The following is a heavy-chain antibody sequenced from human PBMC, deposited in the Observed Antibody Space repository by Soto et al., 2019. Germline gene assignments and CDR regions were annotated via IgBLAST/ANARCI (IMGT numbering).Heavy chain of an antibody. V-gene: IGHV3-30-3*01. D-gene: IGHD2-21*01. CDR1: GFTFSSYA. Sequence: LRLSCAASGFTFSSYAMHWVRQAPGKGLEWVAVISYDGSNKYYADSVKGRFTISRDNSKNTLYLQMNSLRAEDTAVYYCARDQVVVIDWYFDLWGRGTLVTVSS. CDR3: ARDQVVVIDWYFDL. CDR2: ISYDGSNK. J-gene: IGHJ2*01.